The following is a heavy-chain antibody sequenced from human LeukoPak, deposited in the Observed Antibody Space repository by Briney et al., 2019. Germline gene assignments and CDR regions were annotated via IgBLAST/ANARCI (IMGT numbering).Heavy chain of an antibody. V-gene: IGHV3-23*01. J-gene: IGHJ4*02. D-gene: IGHD6-13*01. CDR2: ISGSGGST. CDR3: AKGPHFAFGAGSSWYEDLYYFDY. CDR1: GFTFSSYA. Sequence: GGSLRLSCAASGFTFSSYAMSWVHQAPGKGLEWVSAISGSGGSTYYADSVKGRFTISRDNSKNTLYLQMNSLRAGDTAVYYCAKGPHFAFGAGSSWYEDLYYFDYWGQGTLVTVSS.